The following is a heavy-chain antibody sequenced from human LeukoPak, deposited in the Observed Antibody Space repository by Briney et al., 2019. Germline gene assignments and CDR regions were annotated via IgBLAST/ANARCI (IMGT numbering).Heavy chain of an antibody. J-gene: IGHJ3*02. D-gene: IGHD3/OR15-3a*01. Sequence: KPSETLSLTCTVSGGSISSSSYYWGWIRQPPGKGLEWIGSIYYSGSTYYNPSLKSRVTISVGTSKNQFSLRLSSVTAADTAVYYCARDNSDLQRDAFDIWGQGTMVTVSS. V-gene: IGHV4-39*07. CDR2: IYYSGST. CDR1: GGSISSSSYY. CDR3: ARDNSDLQRDAFDI.